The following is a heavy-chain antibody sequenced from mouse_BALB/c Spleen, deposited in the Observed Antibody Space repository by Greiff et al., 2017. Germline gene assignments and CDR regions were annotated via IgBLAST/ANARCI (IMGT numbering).Heavy chain of an antibody. D-gene: IGHD1-1*02. Sequence: EVQLVESGGGLVKPGASVKLSCTASGFNIKDTYMHWVKQRPEQGLEWIGRIDPANGNTKYDPKFQGKATITADTSSNTAYLQLSSLTSEDTAVYYGARGWGYWGQGTTLTVSS. CDR1: GFNIKDTY. CDR2: IDPANGNT. V-gene: IGHV14-3*02. CDR3: ARGWGY. J-gene: IGHJ2*01.